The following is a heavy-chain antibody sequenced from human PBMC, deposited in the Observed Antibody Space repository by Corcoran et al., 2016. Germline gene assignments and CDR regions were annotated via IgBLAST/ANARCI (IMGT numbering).Heavy chain of an antibody. CDR1: GYTFTDYA. CDR3: AKAISVREPSAYYFYY. V-gene: IGHV1-3*01. CDR2: INAGNGNT. D-gene: IGHD3-10*01. Sequence: QVQLVQSGAEVKEPGASVKVSCKASGYTFTDYAIQWVRQAPAQRLEWMGWINAGNGNTRYSQNFQGRVTITRDASATTAYMELSSLSSEDTAVYCCAKAISVREPSAYYFYYGGQGTLVTVSS. J-gene: IGHJ4*02.